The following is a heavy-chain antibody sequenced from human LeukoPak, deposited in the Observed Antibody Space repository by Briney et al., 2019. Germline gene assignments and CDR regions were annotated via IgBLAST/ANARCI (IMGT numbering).Heavy chain of an antibody. D-gene: IGHD3-3*01. V-gene: IGHV4-61*02. CDR1: GGSISSGSYY. J-gene: IGHJ4*02. CDR3: AREITSFFGVVPYYFDY. Sequence: ASQTLSLTCTVSGGSISSGSYYWSWIRQPAGKGLEWIGRIYISGSTNYNPSLKSRVTISIDTSKNQFSLKLSSVTAADTAVYYCAREITSFFGVVPYYFDYWGQGTLVTVSS. CDR2: IYISGST.